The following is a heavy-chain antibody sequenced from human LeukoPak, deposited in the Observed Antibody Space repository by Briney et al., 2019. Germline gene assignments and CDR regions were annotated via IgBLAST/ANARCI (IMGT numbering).Heavy chain of an antibody. CDR1: GFTFSSYS. J-gene: IGHJ4*02. Sequence: GGSLRLSCAGSGFTFSSYSMNWVRQAPGGGLEWVSFISSGSSYISYADSVKDRFIISRDNAKKSMFLQMDSLRAEDTAVYYCARARSGYTSGSDFDYWGQGTLVTVSS. CDR2: ISSGSSYI. CDR3: ARARSGYTSGSDFDY. D-gene: IGHD6-19*01. V-gene: IGHV3-21*01.